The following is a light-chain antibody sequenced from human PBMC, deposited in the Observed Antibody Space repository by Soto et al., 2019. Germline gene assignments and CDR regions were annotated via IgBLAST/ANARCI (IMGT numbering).Light chain of an antibody. CDR3: YSYAGTYTFV. CDR2: DVT. CDR1: ANDVGCHNY. Sequence: QSVLTQPRSVSGSPGQSATISCTGTANDVGCHNYVSWYQQHPGEAPKLLIYDVTERPSGVPDRFSGSKSGNTASLTISGLQTEDEADYYCYSYAGTYTFVFGNGTKVTVL. V-gene: IGLV2-11*01. J-gene: IGLJ1*01.